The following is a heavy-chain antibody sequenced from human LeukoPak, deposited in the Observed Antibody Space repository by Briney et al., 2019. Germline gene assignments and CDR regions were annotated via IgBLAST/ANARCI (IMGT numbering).Heavy chain of an antibody. Sequence: GGSLRLSCIASGFSFSGHWMHWARQLPGKGLVWVSRTSPTGSTTSYADSVKVRFTVSRDNAKNTLYLQVNNLRAEDTAVYYCARGPNSNWSGLDFWGQGTLLTVSS. CDR2: TSPTGSTT. V-gene: IGHV3-74*01. D-gene: IGHD6-6*01. J-gene: IGHJ4*02. CDR3: ARGPNSNWSGLDF. CDR1: GFSFSGHW.